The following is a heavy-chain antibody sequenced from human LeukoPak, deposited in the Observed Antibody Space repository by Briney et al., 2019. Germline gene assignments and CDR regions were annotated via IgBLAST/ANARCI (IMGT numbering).Heavy chain of an antibody. Sequence: SETLSLTCSVSGGSISSGSYHWGWIRQPPGKGLEWIGNVYYTGSTYYNPSLKSRVTITSKNQFSLKLISVTAADTAVYYCARGSYISSTWYYFDYWGQGTLVTVSS. J-gene: IGHJ4*02. CDR1: GGSISSGSYH. CDR2: VYYTGST. D-gene: IGHD6-13*01. CDR3: ARGSYISSTWYYFDY. V-gene: IGHV4-39*01.